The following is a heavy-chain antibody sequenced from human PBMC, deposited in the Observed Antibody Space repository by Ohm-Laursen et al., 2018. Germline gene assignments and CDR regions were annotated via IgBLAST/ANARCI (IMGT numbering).Heavy chain of an antibody. V-gene: IGHV1-8*01. CDR1: GYTFTSYD. Sequence: ASSVKVSCKASGYTFTSYDINWVRQASGQGPEWMGWMNPNSHNTGYARKFRGRVSMTSESSISTAYMELYSLTSEDTATYYCARAVRYQLLSDPWGQGTLVTVSS. D-gene: IGHD4-23*01. CDR2: MNPNSHNT. CDR3: ARAVRYQLLSDP. J-gene: IGHJ5*02.